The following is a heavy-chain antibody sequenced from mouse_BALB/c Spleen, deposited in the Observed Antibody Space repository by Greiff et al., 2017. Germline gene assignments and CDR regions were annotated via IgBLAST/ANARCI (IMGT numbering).Heavy chain of an antibody. CDR1: GYTFTSYT. CDR3: ARITTKGAMDY. CDR2: INPSSGYT. Sequence: VQLQQSAAELARPGASVKMSCKASGYTFTSYTLHWVKQRPGQGLEWIGYINPSSGYTEYNQKFKDKTTLTADKSSSTAYMQLSSLTSEDSAVYYCARITTKGAMDYWGQGTSVTVSS. J-gene: IGHJ4*01. D-gene: IGHD1-1*01. V-gene: IGHV1-4*02.